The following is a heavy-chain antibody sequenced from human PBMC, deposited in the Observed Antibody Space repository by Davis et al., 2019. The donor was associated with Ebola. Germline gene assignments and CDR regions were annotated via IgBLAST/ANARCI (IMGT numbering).Heavy chain of an antibody. J-gene: IGHJ4*02. Sequence: AASVKVSCKASGYTFTNYDINWVRQATGQGLEWMGWMNPNSGNTGYAQKFQGRVTMTRNTSISTAYMELSSLRSEDTAVYYCASSAGTPVTTGYWGQGTLVTVSS. CDR3: ASSAGTPVTTGY. D-gene: IGHD4-17*01. CDR1: GYTFTNYD. CDR2: MNPNSGNT. V-gene: IGHV1-8*01.